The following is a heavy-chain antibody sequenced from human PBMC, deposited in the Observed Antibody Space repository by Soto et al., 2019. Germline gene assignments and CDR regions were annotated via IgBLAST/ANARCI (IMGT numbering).Heavy chain of an antibody. J-gene: IGHJ4*02. V-gene: IGHV4-31*03. Sequence: SETLSLTCTVSGGSISSGGYYWSWIRQHPGKGLEWIGYIYYSGSTYYNPSLKSRVTISVDTSKNQFSLKLSSVTAAATAVYYCARETPLDYYDSSGYYLRYFDYWGQGTLVTVSS. CDR2: IYYSGST. CDR1: GGSISSGGYY. CDR3: ARETPLDYYDSSGYYLRYFDY. D-gene: IGHD3-22*01.